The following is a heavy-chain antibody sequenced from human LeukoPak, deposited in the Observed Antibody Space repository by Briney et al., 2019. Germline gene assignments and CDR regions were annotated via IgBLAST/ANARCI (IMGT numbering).Heavy chain of an antibody. Sequence: SETLSLTCTVSGGSISSSSFYWSWIRQHLGKGLEWIGYIYYSGSTYYNPSLKSRVTISVDTSKNQFSLKLSSVTAADTAVYYCASTIAAAGTGAFDIWGQGTMVTVSS. CDR1: GGSISSSSFY. D-gene: IGHD6-13*01. CDR2: IYYSGST. CDR3: ASTIAAAGTGAFDI. V-gene: IGHV4-31*03. J-gene: IGHJ3*02.